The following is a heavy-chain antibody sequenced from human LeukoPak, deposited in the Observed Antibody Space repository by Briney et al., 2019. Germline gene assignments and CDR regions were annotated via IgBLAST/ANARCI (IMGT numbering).Heavy chain of an antibody. CDR3: AKDSHQLWFGETAHNWFDP. D-gene: IGHD3-10*01. CDR2: ISWNSGSI. Sequence: SLRLSCAASGFTFDDYAMHWVRQAPGKGLEWVSGISWNSGSIGYADSVKGRFTISRDNAKNSLYLQMNSLRAEDTALYYCAKDSHQLWFGETAHNWFDPWGQGTLDTVSS. CDR1: GFTFDDYA. V-gene: IGHV3-9*01. J-gene: IGHJ5*02.